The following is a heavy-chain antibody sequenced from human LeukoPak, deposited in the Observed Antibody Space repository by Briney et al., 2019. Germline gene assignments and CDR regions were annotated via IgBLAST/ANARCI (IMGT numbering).Heavy chain of an antibody. Sequence: GGSLRLSCAASGFTFSRYAMSWVRQAPGKGLEWVSDISGSGGRTYYADSVKGRFTISRDNSKNTLYLQMNSLRAEDTAVYYCAKWEYSSGWYFFDYCGQGTLVTVSS. J-gene: IGHJ4*02. V-gene: IGHV3-23*01. CDR3: AKWEYSSGWYFFDY. D-gene: IGHD6-19*01. CDR1: GFTFSRYA. CDR2: ISGSGGRT.